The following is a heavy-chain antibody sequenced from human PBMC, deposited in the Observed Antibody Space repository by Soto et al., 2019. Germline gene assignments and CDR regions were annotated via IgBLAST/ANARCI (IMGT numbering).Heavy chain of an antibody. CDR1: VFSFNSYS. J-gene: IGHJ5*02. CDR2: ITNSGGST. D-gene: IGHD3-16*01. Sequence: GVYRRLSCLASVFSFNSYSMTLFLQAPGKGLEWVSTITNSGGSTYYADSVKGRFTISIDNSKNTLYMQMTTLTAEDTSIYYCTKEPNSGYYGWLEHWGKRTLGSVSS. V-gene: IGHV3-23*01. CDR3: TKEPNSGYYGWLEH.